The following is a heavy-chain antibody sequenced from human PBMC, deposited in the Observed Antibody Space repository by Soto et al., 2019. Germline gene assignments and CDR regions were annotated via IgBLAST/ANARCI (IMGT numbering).Heavy chain of an antibody. CDR1: GGSISSGSYY. D-gene: IGHD5-12*01. V-gene: IGHV4-61*01. J-gene: IGHJ1*01. CDR3: ARDGDGYDH. CDR2: IYSSGGT. Sequence: QAQLQESGPGLVKPSETLSLTCSVSGGSISSGSYYWTWIRQPPGKGLEWIGYIYSSGGTSYNPSLKSRVTISVDTSKNQFSLKLSSVTAADTAVYYCARDGDGYDHWGQGTLVTVSS.